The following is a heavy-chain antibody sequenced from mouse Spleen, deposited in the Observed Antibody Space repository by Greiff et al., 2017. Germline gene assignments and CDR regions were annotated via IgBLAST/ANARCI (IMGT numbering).Heavy chain of an antibody. CDR3: ARSGDRRSTMITTAYAMDY. D-gene: IGHD2-4*01. CDR2: ISYSGST. CDR1: GDSITSGY. V-gene: IGHV3-8*02. J-gene: IGHJ4*01. Sequence: EVMLVESGPSLVKPSQTLSLTCSVTGDSITSGYWNWIRKFPGNKLEYMGYISYSGSTYYNPSLKSRISITRDTSKNQYYLQLNSVTTEDTATYYCARSGDRRSTMITTAYAMDYWGQGTSVTVSS.